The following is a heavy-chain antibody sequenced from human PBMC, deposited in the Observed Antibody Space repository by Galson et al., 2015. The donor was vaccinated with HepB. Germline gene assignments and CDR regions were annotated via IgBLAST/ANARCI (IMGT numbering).Heavy chain of an antibody. CDR2: ISYDGSNK. Sequence: SLRLSCAASGFTFSNAWMNWVRQAPGKGMEWVAVISYDGSNKYYADSVKGRFTISRDNSKNTLYLQMNSLRAEDTAVYYCARDPEYCSSTSCYTGALDYWGQGTLVTVSS. D-gene: IGHD2-2*02. J-gene: IGHJ4*02. CDR1: GFTFSNAW. CDR3: ARDPEYCSSTSCYTGALDY. V-gene: IGHV3-30-3*01.